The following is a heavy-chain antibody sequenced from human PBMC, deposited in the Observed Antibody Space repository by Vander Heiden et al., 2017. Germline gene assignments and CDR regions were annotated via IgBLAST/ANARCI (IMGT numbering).Heavy chain of an antibody. CDR2: LSASGESI. D-gene: IGHD3-16*01. Sequence: EVQVLESGGGLVPSGGSLRLSCVASGFPFSDFARGWVRQAPGKGLEWVSGLSASGESIYYADSVRGRFTISRDNSKNTISLQMNSLRSEDTAVYYCAKDAFGQPKYYFDYWGLGTLVTVSS. CDR1: GFPFSDFA. V-gene: IGHV3-23*01. CDR3: AKDAFGQPKYYFDY. J-gene: IGHJ4*01.